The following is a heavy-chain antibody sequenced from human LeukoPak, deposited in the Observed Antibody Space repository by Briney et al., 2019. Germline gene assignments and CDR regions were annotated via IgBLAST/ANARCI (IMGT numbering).Heavy chain of an antibody. CDR1: GFTFSSYA. D-gene: IGHD5-12*01. CDR3: AQQKGAIVATRY. J-gene: IGHJ4*02. CDR2: ISYDGSNK. Sequence: PGGSLRLSCAASGFTFSSYAMHWVRQAPGKGLEWVAVISYDGSNKYYADSVKGRFTISRDNSKNTLYLQMNSLRAEDTAVYYCAQQKGAIVATRYWGQGTLVTVSS. V-gene: IGHV3-30-3*01.